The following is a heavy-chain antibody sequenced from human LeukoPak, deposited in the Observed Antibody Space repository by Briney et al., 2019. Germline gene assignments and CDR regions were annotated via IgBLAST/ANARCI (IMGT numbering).Heavy chain of an antibody. D-gene: IGHD3-22*01. CDR1: GYTFTSYY. CDR2: INPSGGST. CDR3: ALSSSGYRQVDY. J-gene: IGHJ4*02. Sequence: ASVKVSCKASGYTFTSYYMHWVRQAPGQGLEWMGIINPSGGSTSYAQKFQGRVTMTRDTSTSTVYMELSSLRAEDTAVYYCALSSSGYRQVDYWGQGTLVTVSS. V-gene: IGHV1-46*03.